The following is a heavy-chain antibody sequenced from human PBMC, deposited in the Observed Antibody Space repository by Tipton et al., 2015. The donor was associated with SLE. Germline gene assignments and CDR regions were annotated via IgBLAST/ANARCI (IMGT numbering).Heavy chain of an antibody. D-gene: IGHD3-22*01. CDR3: ARETSSGYYGYNGMDV. CDR1: GGSISTNS. CDR2: IYYSGST. Sequence: TLSLTCTVSGGSISTNSLSWIRQPPGKGLEWIGYIYYSGSTNYNPSLKSRVTISVDTSKNQFSLKLSSVTAADTAVYYCARETSSGYYGYNGMDVWGQGTTVTVSS. J-gene: IGHJ6*02. V-gene: IGHV4-59*01.